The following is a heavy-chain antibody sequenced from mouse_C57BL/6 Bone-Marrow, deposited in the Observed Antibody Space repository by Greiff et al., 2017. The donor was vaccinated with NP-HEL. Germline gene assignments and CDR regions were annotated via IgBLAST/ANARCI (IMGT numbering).Heavy chain of an antibody. CDR1: GYTFTDYY. Sequence: EVQLQQSGPELVKPGASVKISCKASGYTFTDYYMNWVKQSHGKSLEWIGDINPNNGGTSYNQKFKGKATLTVDKSSSTAYMELRSLTSEDSAVYYCARDYDGAFAYWGQGTLVTVSA. J-gene: IGHJ3*01. D-gene: IGHD2-4*01. CDR2: INPNNGGT. V-gene: IGHV1-26*01. CDR3: ARDYDGAFAY.